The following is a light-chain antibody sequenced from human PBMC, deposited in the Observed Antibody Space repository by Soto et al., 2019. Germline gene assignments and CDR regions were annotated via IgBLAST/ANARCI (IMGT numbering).Light chain of an antibody. Sequence: EIVLTQSPGTLSLSPGERAILSCRASQSLSSSFLAWYQQKPGQAPRLLIYSSSNRATGIPDRFSGGGSGTDFTLTISRLEPADFAVYYCRQYGRSPLTFGGGTKVDIK. J-gene: IGKJ4*01. CDR2: SSS. CDR3: RQYGRSPLT. V-gene: IGKV3-20*01. CDR1: QSLSSSF.